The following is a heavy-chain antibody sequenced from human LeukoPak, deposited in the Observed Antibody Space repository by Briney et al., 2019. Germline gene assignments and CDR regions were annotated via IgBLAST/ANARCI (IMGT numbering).Heavy chain of an antibody. CDR3: ARGGAFYWNPRY. CDR1: GFTVSDYY. D-gene: IGHD1-1*01. V-gene: IGHV3-53*01. J-gene: IGHJ4*02. CDR2: LYTDDTT. Sequence: GGSLRLSCVASGFTVSDYYMSWVRQAPGKGLEWVSLLYTDDTTIYADSVEGRFTVSRDDSKNTIYLHMTTLRGEDTAVYYCARGGAFYWNPRYWGQGTLVTVSS.